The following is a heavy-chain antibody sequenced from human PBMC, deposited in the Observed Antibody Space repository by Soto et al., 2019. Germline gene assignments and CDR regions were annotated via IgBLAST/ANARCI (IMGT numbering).Heavy chain of an antibody. CDR2: ISYDGNNR. CDR1: GFTFSDYG. Sequence: QVQLVESGGGVVQPGRSLRVSCAASGFTFSDYGIYWVRQAPGKGLEWVALISYDGNNREYGDSVKGRFTISRDNSKNTLYLQMNRLRVEDTAVYDCTFGDNSFDYWGQGTLVTVSS. D-gene: IGHD1-20*01. V-gene: IGHV3-30*03. CDR3: TFGDNSFDY. J-gene: IGHJ4*02.